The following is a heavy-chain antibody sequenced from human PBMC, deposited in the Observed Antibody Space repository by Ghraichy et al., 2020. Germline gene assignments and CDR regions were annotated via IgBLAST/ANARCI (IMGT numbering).Heavy chain of an antibody. CDR2: IRLDGGDK. V-gene: IGHV3-7*03. CDR3: AKQDTRGGKCRDF. CDR1: GFTFGNHW. J-gene: IGHJ4*02. Sequence: GGSLRLSCVVSGFTFGNHWMHWVRQAPGKGLEWVANIRLDGGDKYYLDSVKGRFTISRDNAKNSLYLQMNSLRVDDSAVYYCAKQDTRGGKCRDFWGPGTSVIVS. D-gene: IGHD2-15*01.